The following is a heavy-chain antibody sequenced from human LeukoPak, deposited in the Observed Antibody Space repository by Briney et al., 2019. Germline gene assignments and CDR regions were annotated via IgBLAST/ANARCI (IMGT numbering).Heavy chain of an antibody. CDR1: GFTFTNYW. CDR2: IKQDGSAE. J-gene: IGHJ4*02. Sequence: GGSLRLSCVASGFTFTNYWMSWVRQVPGKGLEWVANIKQDGSAELYADSVRGRYTISRDNAKNSLYLQMNSLRAEDTAVYHCARGYSYGLAPFDYWGQGTLVSVSS. D-gene: IGHD5-18*01. CDR3: ARGYSYGLAPFDY. V-gene: IGHV3-7*01.